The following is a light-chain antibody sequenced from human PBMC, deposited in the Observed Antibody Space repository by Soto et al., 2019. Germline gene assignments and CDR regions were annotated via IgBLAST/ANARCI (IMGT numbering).Light chain of an antibody. CDR1: QAIGIY. V-gene: IGKV1-27*01. CDR2: AAS. CDR3: QKYSGAPPT. J-gene: IGKJ1*01. Sequence: DIQMTQSPSSLSTSVGDRVTITCGASQAIGIYLAWYQQKPGKVPKLLIYAASTLQSGVPSRFSGSGSGTDFTLTINSLQPEDVATYYCQKYSGAPPTFGQGTKVEIK.